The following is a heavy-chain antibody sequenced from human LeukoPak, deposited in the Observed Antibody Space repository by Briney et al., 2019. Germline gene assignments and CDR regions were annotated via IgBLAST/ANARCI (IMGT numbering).Heavy chain of an antibody. CDR2: TSSSGSYI. D-gene: IGHD5-24*01. CDR3: ARVGWLDAFDI. J-gene: IGHJ3*02. Sequence: GGSLRLSCAASGFTFNSYSMNWVRQAPGKGLEWVSSTSSSGSYIYYADSVKGRFTISRDNAKNSLYLQMNSLRAEDTAVYYCARVGWLDAFDIWGQGTMVTVSS. CDR1: GFTFNSYS. V-gene: IGHV3-21*06.